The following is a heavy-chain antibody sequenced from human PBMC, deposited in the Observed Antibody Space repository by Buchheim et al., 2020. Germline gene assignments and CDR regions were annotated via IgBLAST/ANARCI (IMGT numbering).Heavy chain of an antibody. V-gene: IGHV4-31*03. CDR1: GGSISSGGYY. D-gene: IGHD3-22*01. CDR3: ARGSGYYFPWFDP. Sequence: QVQLQESGPGLVKPSQTLSLTCTVSGGSISSGGYYWCWIRQHPGKGLEWIGYIYYSGSTYYHPSLKSRVTISVETTKNQFSLKRSSVTAADTAVYYCARGSGYYFPWFDPWGQGTL. CDR2: IYYSGST. J-gene: IGHJ5*02.